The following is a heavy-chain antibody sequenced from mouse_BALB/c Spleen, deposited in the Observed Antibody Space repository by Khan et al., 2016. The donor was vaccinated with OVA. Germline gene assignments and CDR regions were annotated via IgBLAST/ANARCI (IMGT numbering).Heavy chain of an antibody. CDR1: GYSITSDYA. CDR3: ARVYGGDFDY. J-gene: IGHJ2*01. V-gene: IGHV3-2*02. Sequence: EVQLQESGPGLVKPSQSLSLTCTVTGYSITSDYAWNWIRQFPGNKLEWMGFISYSGNTNYNPSLKSRIPITRDTSKNQFFLQWNSVTTEDTARYYCARVYGGDFDYWGQGTTLTVSS. D-gene: IGHD1-1*01. CDR2: ISYSGNT.